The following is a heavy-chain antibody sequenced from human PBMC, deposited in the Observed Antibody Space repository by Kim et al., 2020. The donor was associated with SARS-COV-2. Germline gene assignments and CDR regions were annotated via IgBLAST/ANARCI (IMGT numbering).Heavy chain of an antibody. CDR3: ARSPWYYDSSGYSGAFDI. V-gene: IGHV1-2*02. D-gene: IGHD3-22*01. J-gene: IGHJ3*02. Sequence: ASVKVPCKASGYTFTGYYMHWVRQAPGQRLEWMGWINPNSGGTNYAQKFQGRVTMTRDTSISTAYMELSRLRSDDTAVYYCARSPWYYDSSGYSGAFDIWGQGTMVTVSS. CDR2: INPNSGGT. CDR1: GYTFTGYY.